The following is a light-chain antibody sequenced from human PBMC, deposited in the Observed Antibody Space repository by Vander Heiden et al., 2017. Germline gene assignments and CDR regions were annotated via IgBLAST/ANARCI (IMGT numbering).Light chain of an antibody. CDR2: TNN. CDR3: AAWDDTLNGVV. J-gene: IGLJ2*01. CDR1: SSNIGSYT. V-gene: IGLV1-44*01. Sequence: QSVLTQPPSASATPGQRLTISCSGSSSNIGSYTVNWYQQLPGTGPKLLIYTNNQRPSGVPDRFAGSKSGTSASLAISGLQSEDEADYHCAAWDDTLNGVVFGGGTKLSVL.